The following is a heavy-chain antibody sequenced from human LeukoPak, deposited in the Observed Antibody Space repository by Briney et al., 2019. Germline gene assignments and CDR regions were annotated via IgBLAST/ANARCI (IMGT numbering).Heavy chain of an antibody. Sequence: SETLSLTCSVSGYSISSGYYWVWIRPPPGKGLEWIGSIYHNGHTYNNPSLKSRVTISVDTSKNQFSLKLSSVTAADTAVYYCARHVGFITMVRGVINNNWFDPWGQGTLVTVSS. CDR1: GYSISSGYY. D-gene: IGHD3-10*01. CDR2: IYHNGHT. CDR3: ARHVGFITMVRGVINNNWFDP. V-gene: IGHV4-38-2*02. J-gene: IGHJ5*02.